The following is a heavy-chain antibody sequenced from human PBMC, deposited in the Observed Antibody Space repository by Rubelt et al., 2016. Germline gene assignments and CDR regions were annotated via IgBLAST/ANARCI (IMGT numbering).Heavy chain of an antibody. V-gene: IGHV4-59*08. J-gene: IGHJ5*02. Sequence: QVQLQESGPGLVKPSETLSLTCTVSGGSISSYYWSWIRQPPGKGLEWIGEINHSGSTNYNSSLKSRVTISVDTSKNQFSLKLRCVTAAETALYYCSRQETLGGRRGWLDRWGRGALVSVSS. CDR3: SRQETLGGRRGWLDR. CDR2: INHSGST. CDR1: GGSISSYY.